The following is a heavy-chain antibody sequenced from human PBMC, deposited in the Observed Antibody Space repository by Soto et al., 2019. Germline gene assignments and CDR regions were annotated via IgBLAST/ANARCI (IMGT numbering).Heavy chain of an antibody. V-gene: IGHV4-31*03. D-gene: IGHD3-3*01. Sequence: SETLSLTCTVSGGSISSGGYYWSWIRQHPGKGLEWIGYIYYSGSTYYNPSLKSRVTISVDTSKNQFSLKLSPVTAAATPVYYWARFGYYDFWSGYYTGLSGSYYYDYGIDVWGEGATV. CDR1: GGSISSGGYY. CDR3: ARFGYYDFWSGYYTGLSGSYYYDYGIDV. CDR2: IYYSGST. J-gene: IGHJ6*02.